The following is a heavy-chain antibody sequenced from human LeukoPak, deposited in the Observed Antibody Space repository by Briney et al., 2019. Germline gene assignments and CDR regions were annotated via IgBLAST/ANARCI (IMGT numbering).Heavy chain of an antibody. CDR2: IWYDGSNK. CDR1: GFTFSSYG. V-gene: IGHV3-33*01. D-gene: IGHD5-18*01. CDR3: ARDGGYSYGLYYFDY. J-gene: IGHJ4*02. Sequence: GGSLRLSCAASGFTFSSYGMHWVRQAPGKGLEWVAVIWYDGSNKYYADSVKGRFTISRDNSKNTLYLQMNSLRAEDTAVYYCARDGGYSYGLYYFDYWGQGTLVTVSS.